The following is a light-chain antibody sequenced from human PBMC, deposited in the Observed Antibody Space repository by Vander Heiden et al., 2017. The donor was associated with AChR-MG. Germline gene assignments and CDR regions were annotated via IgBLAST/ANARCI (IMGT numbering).Light chain of an antibody. CDR2: AAS. CDR3: QQSDSTPPIT. Sequence: DIQMTQSPSSLSASVGDRVTITCRTRQSISSYLNWYQQKPGKAPKLLIYAASSLKSGVPSRFSGSGSGTDFTLTISSLQPEDFATYYCQQSDSTPPITFGQGTRLEIK. CDR1: QSISSY. J-gene: IGKJ5*01. V-gene: IGKV1-39*01.